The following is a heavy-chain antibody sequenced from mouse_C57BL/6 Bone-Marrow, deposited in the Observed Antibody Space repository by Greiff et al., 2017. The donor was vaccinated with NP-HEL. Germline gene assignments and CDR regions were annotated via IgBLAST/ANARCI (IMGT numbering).Heavy chain of an antibody. Sequence: VQLQQSGAELVKPGASVKMSCKASGYTFTSYWITWVKQRPGHGLEWIGDIYPGSGSTTYNEKFKSKATLTVDTSSSTAYMQLSSLTSEDSAVEYCARNLGPWFAYWGQGTLRTVSA. CDR2: IYPGSGST. CDR3: ARNLGPWFAY. V-gene: IGHV1-55*01. J-gene: IGHJ3*01. D-gene: IGHD3-3*01. CDR1: GYTFTSYW.